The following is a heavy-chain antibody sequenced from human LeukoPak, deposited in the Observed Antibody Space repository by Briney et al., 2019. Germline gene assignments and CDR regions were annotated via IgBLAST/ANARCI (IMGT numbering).Heavy chain of an antibody. CDR2: IYYSGST. J-gene: IGHJ6*03. Sequence: SETLSLTCAVSGASISGSGYYWGWIRQPPGKGLEWIGNIYYSGSTYYNSSLKSRVTISIDTSKNQFSLKLSSVTAADTAVYYCARDQRSGYSGYDYYYYYYMDVWGKGTTVTVSS. CDR1: GASISGSGYY. D-gene: IGHD5-12*01. V-gene: IGHV4-39*07. CDR3: ARDQRSGYSGYDYYYYYYMDV.